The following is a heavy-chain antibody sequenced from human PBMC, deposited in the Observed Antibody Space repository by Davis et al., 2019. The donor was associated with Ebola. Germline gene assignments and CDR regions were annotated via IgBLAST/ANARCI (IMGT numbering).Heavy chain of an antibody. CDR3: ARGDSSWTHYYYYYGMDV. CDR1: GFTFSSYA. Sequence: PGGSLRLSCAASGFTFSSYAMSWVRQAPGKGLEWVSAISGSGGSTYYADSVKGRFTISRDNSKNTLYLQMNSLRAEDTAVYYCARGDSSWTHYYYYYGMDVWGKGTTVTVSS. D-gene: IGHD6-13*01. CDR2: ISGSGGST. J-gene: IGHJ6*04. V-gene: IGHV3-23*01.